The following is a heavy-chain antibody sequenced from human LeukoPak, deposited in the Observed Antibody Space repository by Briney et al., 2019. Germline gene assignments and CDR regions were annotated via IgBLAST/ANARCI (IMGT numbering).Heavy chain of an antibody. CDR1: GGSISSYY. V-gene: IGHV4-4*09. CDR3: ARRSYDFWSGLYYFDY. D-gene: IGHD3-3*01. Sequence: SETLSLTCTVSGGSISSYYWGWIRQPPGKGLEWIGYIYTSGSTNYNPSLKSRVTISVDTSKNQFSLKLSSVTAADTAVYYCARRSYDFWSGLYYFDYWGQGTLVTVSS. CDR2: IYTSGST. J-gene: IGHJ4*02.